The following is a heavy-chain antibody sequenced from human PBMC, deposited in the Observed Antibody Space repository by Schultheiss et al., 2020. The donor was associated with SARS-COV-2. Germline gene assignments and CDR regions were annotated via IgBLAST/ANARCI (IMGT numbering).Heavy chain of an antibody. D-gene: IGHD2-2*01. CDR1: GYTFTGYY. CDR2: ISAYNGNT. CDR3: ARVRIVVVPAAMGYYYYGMDV. J-gene: IGHJ6*02. V-gene: IGHV1-2*02. Sequence: ASVKVSCKASGYTFTGYYMHWVRQAPGQGLEWMGWISAYNGNTNYAQKLQGRVTMTRDTSISTAYMELSRLRSDDTAVYYCARVRIVVVPAAMGYYYYGMDVWGQGTTVTVSS.